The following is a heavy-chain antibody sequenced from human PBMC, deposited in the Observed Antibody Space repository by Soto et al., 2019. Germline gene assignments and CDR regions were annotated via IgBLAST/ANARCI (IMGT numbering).Heavy chain of an antibody. CDR2: IYYSGST. Sequence: SETLSLTCTVSGCSASSGRYYWSWIRQPPGKGLEWIGYIYYSGSTNYNPSLKSRVTISVDTSKNQFSLKLSSVTAADTAVDYCASEKPHSKDAFDIWGQGTMVTVSS. V-gene: IGHV4-61*01. D-gene: IGHD6-13*01. CDR3: ASEKPHSKDAFDI. J-gene: IGHJ3*02. CDR1: GCSASSGRYY.